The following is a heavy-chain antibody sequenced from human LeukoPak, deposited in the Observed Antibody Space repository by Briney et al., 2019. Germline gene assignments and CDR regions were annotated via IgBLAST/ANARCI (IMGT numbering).Heavy chain of an antibody. CDR1: GGSFSGYY. V-gene: IGHV4-34*01. CDR3: ARGRWNGPFDY. CDR2: INHSGST. J-gene: IGHJ4*02. Sequence: SETLSLTCAVYGGSFSGYYWSWIRQPPGKGLEWIGEINHSGSTNYNPSLKSRVIISVDTSKNQFSLKLSSVTAADTAVYYCARGRWNGPFDYWGQGTLVTVSS. D-gene: IGHD1-1*01.